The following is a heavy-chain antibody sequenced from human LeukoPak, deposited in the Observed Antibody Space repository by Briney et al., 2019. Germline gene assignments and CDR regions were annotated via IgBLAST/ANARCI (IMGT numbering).Heavy chain of an antibody. J-gene: IGHJ4*02. D-gene: IGHD3-22*01. CDR2: IFGTA. CDR3: ARAQYYYDSSGYPRGFDY. Sequence: IFGTANYAQKFQGRVTIPADESTSTAYMELSSLRSEDTAVYYCARAQYYYDSSGYPRGFDYWGQGTLVTVSS. V-gene: IGHV1-69*01.